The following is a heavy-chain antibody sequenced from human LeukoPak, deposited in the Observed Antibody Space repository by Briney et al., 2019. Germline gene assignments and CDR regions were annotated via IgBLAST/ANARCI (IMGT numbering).Heavy chain of an antibody. CDR1: GFTFTNYA. V-gene: IGHV3-21*01. Sequence: GGSLRLSCAASGFTFTNYAMSWVRQAPGKGLEWVSSISSSSSYIYYADSVKGRSTISRDNAKNSLYLQMNSLRAEDTAVYYCARRAYCGGDCYSDYYYYMDVWGKGTTVTVSS. J-gene: IGHJ6*03. D-gene: IGHD2-21*02. CDR2: ISSSSSYI. CDR3: ARRAYCGGDCYSDYYYYMDV.